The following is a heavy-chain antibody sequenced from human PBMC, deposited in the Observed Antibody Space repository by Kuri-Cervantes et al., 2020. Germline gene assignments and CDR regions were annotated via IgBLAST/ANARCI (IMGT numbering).Heavy chain of an antibody. Sequence: SGPTLVKPTQTLTLTCTFSGFSLSTSGVGVGWIRQPPGKALEWLALIYWDDDKRYSPSLKSRLTITKDTSENQVVLTMTNMDPVDTATYYCAHGAYCSSTSCYKGRYNWFDPWGQGTLVTVSS. D-gene: IGHD2-2*02. J-gene: IGHJ5*02. CDR3: AHGAYCSSTSCYKGRYNWFDP. CDR2: IYWDDDK. CDR1: GFSLSTSGVG. V-gene: IGHV2-5*02.